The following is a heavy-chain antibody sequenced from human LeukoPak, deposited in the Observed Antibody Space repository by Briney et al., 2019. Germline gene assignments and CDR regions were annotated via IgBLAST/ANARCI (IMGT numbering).Heavy chain of an antibody. Sequence: ASVKVSCKASGGTFSSYAISWVRQAPGQGLEWMGGIIPTFGTANYAQKFQGRVTITTYESTSTAYMELSSLRSEDTAVYYCARGKVRDYYDSSGYYSAHWFDPWSQGTLVTVSS. V-gene: IGHV1-69*05. J-gene: IGHJ5*02. CDR3: ARGKVRDYYDSSGYYSAHWFDP. D-gene: IGHD3-22*01. CDR2: IIPTFGTA. CDR1: GGTFSSYA.